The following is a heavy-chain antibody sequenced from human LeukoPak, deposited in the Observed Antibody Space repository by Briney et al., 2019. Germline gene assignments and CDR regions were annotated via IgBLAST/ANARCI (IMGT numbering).Heavy chain of an antibody. CDR3: ASTRDGYNYAMYYFDY. CDR2: IYYSGST. Sequence: SETLSLTCTVSGGSISSYYWSWIRQPPGKGLEWIGYIYYSGSTNYNPSLKSRVTISVDTSKNQFSLKLSSVTAADTAVYYCASTRDGYNYAMYYFDYWGQGTLVTVSS. CDR1: GGSISSYY. V-gene: IGHV4-59*08. D-gene: IGHD5-24*01. J-gene: IGHJ4*02.